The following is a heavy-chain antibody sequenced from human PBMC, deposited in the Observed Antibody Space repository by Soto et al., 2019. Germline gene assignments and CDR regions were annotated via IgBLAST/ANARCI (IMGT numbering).Heavy chain of an antibody. Sequence: GGPLRLSGSAAGFPFSNYGILLVRQAPGKGLEWGSAISGSGGSTYYADSVKGRFTSSRDNSKNTLYLQMNSLRAEDTAVYYCAKDEVVITPYYFDYWGQETLVTVSS. V-gene: IGHV3-23*01. CDR1: GFPFSNYG. CDR3: AKDEVVITPYYFDY. J-gene: IGHJ4*02. D-gene: IGHD3-22*01. CDR2: ISGSGGST.